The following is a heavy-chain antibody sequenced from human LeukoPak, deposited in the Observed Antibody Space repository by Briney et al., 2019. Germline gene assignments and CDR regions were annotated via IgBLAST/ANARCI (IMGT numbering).Heavy chain of an antibody. D-gene: IGHD3-22*01. Sequence: ASVKVACKVSGYTLTELSMHWVRQAPGKGFEWMGGFDPEDGETIYAQKFQGRVTMTEDTSTDTAYMELSSLRSEDTAVYYCATLTPPNYYDSSGYYLFDYWGQGTLVTVSS. CDR3: ATLTPPNYYDSSGYYLFDY. CDR1: GYTLTELS. CDR2: FDPEDGET. V-gene: IGHV1-24*01. J-gene: IGHJ4*02.